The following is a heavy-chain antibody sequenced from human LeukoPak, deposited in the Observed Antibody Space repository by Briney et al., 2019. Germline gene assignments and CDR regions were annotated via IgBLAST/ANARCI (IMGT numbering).Heavy chain of an antibody. D-gene: IGHD2-2*01. CDR2: TYYRSKWYN. CDR3: ARVVVVPAALEDY. V-gene: IGHV6-1*01. CDR1: GDSVSSNSAA. J-gene: IGHJ4*02. Sequence: SQTLSLTCAISGDSVSSNSAAWNWIRQSPSRGLEWLGRTYYRSKWYNDYAVSVKSRITINPDTSKNQFSLQLSSVTAADTAVYYCARVVVVPAALEDYWGQGTLVTVSS.